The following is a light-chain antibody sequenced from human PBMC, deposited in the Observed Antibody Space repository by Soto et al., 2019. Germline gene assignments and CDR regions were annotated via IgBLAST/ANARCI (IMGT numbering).Light chain of an antibody. V-gene: IGLV1-40*01. CDR2: HNF. CDR1: GANIGTYE. Sequence: QSVLTQPPSVSGAPGQSVTLSCTGSGANIGTYEVHWYQQVPGIAPRLLIQHNFNRPSGVPDRFSGSKSGTSASLTITGLQAGDEAYYYCQSYDTFLSAVVFGGGTMLTVL. CDR3: QSYDTFLSAVV. J-gene: IGLJ2*01.